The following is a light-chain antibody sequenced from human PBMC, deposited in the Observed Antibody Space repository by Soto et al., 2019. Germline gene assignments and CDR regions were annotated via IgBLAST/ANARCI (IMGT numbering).Light chain of an antibody. V-gene: IGKV1-33*01. Sequence: ETQMNQSPSSRSASVGDRVTIICQASQDISNYLNWYQQKPGKAPKILIYDASNLETGVPSRFSGSGSGTDFTLTISRLQPEDIATYYCQQYDNLHITFGQGTRLEI. J-gene: IGKJ5*01. CDR1: QDISNY. CDR2: DAS. CDR3: QQYDNLHIT.